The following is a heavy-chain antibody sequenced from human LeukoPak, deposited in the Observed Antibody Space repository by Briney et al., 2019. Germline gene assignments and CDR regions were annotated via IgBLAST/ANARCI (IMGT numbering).Heavy chain of an antibody. V-gene: IGHV3-7*01. D-gene: IGHD3-3*01. Sequence: GGSLRLSCAASEFTFSNYWMSWVRQAPGKGLEWVANIKEDGSDKYYVDSVKGRFTISRDNAKNSLYLQMNSLRAEDTAVYYCARVFTIFGVVIMRYYYYYMDVWGKGTTVTVSS. J-gene: IGHJ6*03. CDR3: ARVFTIFGVVIMRYYYYYMDV. CDR2: IKEDGSDK. CDR1: EFTFSNYW.